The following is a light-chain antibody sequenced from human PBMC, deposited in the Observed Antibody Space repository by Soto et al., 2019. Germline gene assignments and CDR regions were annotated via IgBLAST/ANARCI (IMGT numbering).Light chain of an antibody. CDR3: QQSDSWPRT. V-gene: IGKV3-11*01. CDR2: DAS. Sequence: EIVLTQSPATLSLSPGERATLSCRASQSVSSFLAWYQQKPGQAPRLLIYDASNRATGIPARFSGGGSGTDFTLTISSLEPEDVAVYYCQQSDSWPRTFGQGTKLEIK. CDR1: QSVSSF. J-gene: IGKJ2*01.